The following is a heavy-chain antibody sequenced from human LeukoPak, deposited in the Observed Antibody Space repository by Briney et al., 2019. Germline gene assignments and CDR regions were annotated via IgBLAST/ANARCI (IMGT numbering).Heavy chain of an antibody. Sequence: SETLSLTCAVYGGSFSSYYWGWIRQPPGKGLEWIGSIYYSGSTYYNPSLKSRVTISVDTSKNQFSLKLSSVTAADTAVYYCARQRQAIYYYYYMDVWGKGTTVTVSS. CDR1: GGSFSSYY. V-gene: IGHV4-39*01. J-gene: IGHJ6*03. CDR2: IYYSGST. CDR3: ARQRQAIYYYYYMDV.